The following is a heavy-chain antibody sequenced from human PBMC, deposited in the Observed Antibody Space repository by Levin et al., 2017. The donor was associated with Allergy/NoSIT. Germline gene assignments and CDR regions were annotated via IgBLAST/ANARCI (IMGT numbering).Heavy chain of an antibody. Sequence: AGESLKISCKASGYTFTSYGISWVRQAPGQGLEWMGWISAYNGNTNYAQKLQGRVTMTTDTSTSTAYMELRSLRSDDTAVYYCARHPYCGGDCYPPLRFDYWGQGTLVTVSS. J-gene: IGHJ4*02. CDR1: GYTFTSYG. CDR2: ISAYNGNT. V-gene: IGHV1-18*01. D-gene: IGHD2-21*02. CDR3: ARHPYCGGDCYPPLRFDY.